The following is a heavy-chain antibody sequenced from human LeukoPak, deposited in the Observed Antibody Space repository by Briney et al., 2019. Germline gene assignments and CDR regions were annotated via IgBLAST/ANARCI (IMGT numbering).Heavy chain of an antibody. CDR3: AKDGAPRGYSYGPTHYYYYGMDV. V-gene: IGHV3-30*18. D-gene: IGHD5-18*01. J-gene: IGHJ6*02. CDR1: GFTFSSYG. CDR2: ISYDGSNK. Sequence: GGSLRLSCAASGFTFSSYGMHWVRQAPGKGLEWVAVISYDGSNKYYADSVKGRFTISRDNSKNTLYLQMNSLRAEDTAVYYCAKDGAPRGYSYGPTHYYYYGMDVWGQGTTVTVSS.